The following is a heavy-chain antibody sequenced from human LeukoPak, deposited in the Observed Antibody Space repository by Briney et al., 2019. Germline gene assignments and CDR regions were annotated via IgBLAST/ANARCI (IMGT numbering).Heavy chain of an antibody. CDR1: GFTLSSYW. CDR2: IKQDGSEK. V-gene: IGHV3-7*01. CDR3: ARVGDEPYYDFWSGYYGY. Sequence: GGSLRLSCAPSGFTLSSYWMSWVRQAPGKGLEWVANIKQDGSEKYYVDSVKGRVTISRDKAKNSLYLQMNSLRAEDTAVYYCARVGDEPYYDFWSGYYGYWGQGTLVTVSS. J-gene: IGHJ4*02. D-gene: IGHD3-3*01.